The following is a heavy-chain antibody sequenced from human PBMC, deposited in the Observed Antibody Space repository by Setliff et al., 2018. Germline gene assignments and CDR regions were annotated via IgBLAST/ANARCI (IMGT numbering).Heavy chain of an antibody. Sequence: GGSLRLSCAASGLTFSTHSMNWVRQAPGKGLEWVSSISRSSTYIYYADSMKGRFTISRDNAKNSLYLQMNSLRAEDMAVYYCASAGHSGSWFPFDAFHIWGQGTMVTVSS. J-gene: IGHJ3*02. CDR2: ISRSSTYI. D-gene: IGHD6-13*01. CDR3: ASAGHSGSWFPFDAFHI. V-gene: IGHV3-21*01. CDR1: GLTFSTHS.